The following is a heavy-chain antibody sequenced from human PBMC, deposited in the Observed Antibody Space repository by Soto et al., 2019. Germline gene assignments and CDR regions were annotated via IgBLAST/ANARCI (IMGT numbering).Heavy chain of an antibody. CDR1: GYSFTNYW. V-gene: IGHV5-51*01. J-gene: IGHJ6*02. CDR3: ARRSKDYYYGMDV. Sequence: PGESLKISCKASGYSFTNYWIGWVRQMPGKGLEWMGIVYPGDSDTRYSPSFQGQVTISADKSISTAYLQWSSLKASDTAMYYCARRSKDYYYGMDVWGQGTTVTVSS. CDR2: VYPGDSDT.